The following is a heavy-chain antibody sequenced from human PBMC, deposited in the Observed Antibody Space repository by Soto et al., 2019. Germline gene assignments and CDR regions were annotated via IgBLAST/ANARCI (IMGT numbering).Heavy chain of an antibody. CDR3: AKDAYVRGSSTGMDV. Sequence: QVQLVESGGGVVQPGRSLRLSCAASGFTFSSYGMHWVRQAPGKGLEGVAVISYDGSNKYYADSVKGRFTISRDNSKNTLYLQMNSLRAEDTAVYYCAKDAYVRGSSTGMDVWGQGTTVTVSS. CDR1: GFTFSSYG. V-gene: IGHV3-30*18. J-gene: IGHJ6*02. D-gene: IGHD3-10*02. CDR2: ISYDGSNK.